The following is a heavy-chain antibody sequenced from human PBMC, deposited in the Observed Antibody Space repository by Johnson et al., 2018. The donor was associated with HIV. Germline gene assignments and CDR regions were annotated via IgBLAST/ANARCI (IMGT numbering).Heavy chain of an antibody. CDR2: IHYYGSNK. Sequence: QLVESGGGVVQPGGSLRLSCAASGFTFSTYAMHWVRQAPGKGLEWVAFIHYYGSNKNYAVSVKGRFTISRDNSKNTLFLQMNSLRGEDTAVYYCAKDKSVMAPDAFDIWGQGTMVTVSS. CDR1: GFTFSTYA. V-gene: IGHV3-30*02. J-gene: IGHJ3*02. CDR3: AKDKSVMAPDAFDI. D-gene: IGHD3-16*01.